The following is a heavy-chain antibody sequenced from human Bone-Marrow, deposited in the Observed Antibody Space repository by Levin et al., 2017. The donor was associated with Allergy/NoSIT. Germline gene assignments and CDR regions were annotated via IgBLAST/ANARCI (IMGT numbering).Heavy chain of an antibody. CDR2: ITYDGTLT. J-gene: IGHJ5*02. Sequence: PAGGSLRLSCADSGFTFSSSAMNWVRQPPGKGLEWLAVITYDGTLTDYADSVRGRFTISRDNSKNTLYLQVDSLRVEDTAVYYCANDFGYGGATSGALSWGQGTLITVSS. D-gene: IGHD2-15*01. CDR1: GFTFSSSA. V-gene: IGHV3-30*18. CDR3: ANDFGYGGATSGALS.